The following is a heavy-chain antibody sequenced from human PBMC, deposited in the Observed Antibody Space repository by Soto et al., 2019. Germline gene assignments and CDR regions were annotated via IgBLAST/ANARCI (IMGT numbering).Heavy chain of an antibody. CDR3: ARAISGYVT. V-gene: IGHV1-3*01. CDR1: GISYTTYA. D-gene: IGHD5-12*01. Sequence: VQLVQSGAEVKKPGASVRISCTASGISYTTYAIHWVRQAPGQGLEWMGGINAGNGDTRYSQRFQGRVTLTRDTSATTTYMDLSSLRSEDTSIYYCARAISGYVTWGQGTLVTVSS. CDR2: INAGNGDT. J-gene: IGHJ4*02.